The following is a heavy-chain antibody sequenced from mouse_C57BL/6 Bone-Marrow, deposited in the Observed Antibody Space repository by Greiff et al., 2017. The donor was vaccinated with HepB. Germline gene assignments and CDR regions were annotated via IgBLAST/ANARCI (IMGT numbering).Heavy chain of an antibody. CDR2: IDPANGNT. CDR1: GFNIKNTY. J-gene: IGHJ3*01. CDR3: AEGYGVLHWFAY. Sequence: VQLQQSVAELVRPGASVKLSCTASGFNIKNTYMHWVKQRPEQGLEWIGRIDPANGNTKYAPKFQGKATITADTSSNTAYLQLSNLTSEDAALYYCAEGYGVLHWFAYWGQGTLVTVSA. V-gene: IGHV14-3*01. D-gene: IGHD2-2*01.